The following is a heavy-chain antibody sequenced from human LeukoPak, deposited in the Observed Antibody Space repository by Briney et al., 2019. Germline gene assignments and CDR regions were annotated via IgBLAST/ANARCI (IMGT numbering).Heavy chain of an antibody. CDR2: IYYSGST. J-gene: IGHJ3*02. D-gene: IGHD2-2*01. Sequence: PSETLSLTCSVSGGSISSYYWSWIRQPPGKGLEWIAYIYYSGSTNYNPSLKSRVTISVDTSKNQFSLKLSSVTAADTAVYYCARVLCSSTSCPSFDIWGQGTMVTVSS. V-gene: IGHV4-59*01. CDR1: GGSISSYY. CDR3: ARVLCSSTSCPSFDI.